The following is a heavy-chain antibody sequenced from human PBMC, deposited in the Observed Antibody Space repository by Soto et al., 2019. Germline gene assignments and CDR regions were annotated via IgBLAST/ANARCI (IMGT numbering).Heavy chain of an antibody. CDR3: AREDLGSLYYGMDV. V-gene: IGHV3-30-3*01. Sequence: LRLSCAASGFTFSSYAMHWVRQAPGKGLEWVAVISYDGSNKYYADSVKGRFTISRDNSKNTLYLQMNSLRAEDTAVYYCAREDLGSLYYGMDVWGQGTTVTVSS. CDR2: ISYDGSNK. CDR1: GFTFSSYA. J-gene: IGHJ6*02. D-gene: IGHD1-26*01.